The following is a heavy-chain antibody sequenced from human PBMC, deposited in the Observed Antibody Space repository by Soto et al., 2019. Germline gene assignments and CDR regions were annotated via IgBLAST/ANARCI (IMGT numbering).Heavy chain of an antibody. J-gene: IGHJ4*02. CDR2: INHSGST. CDR3: ARAPQIVAMGRPFDY. V-gene: IGHV4-34*01. D-gene: IGHD5-12*01. CDR1: GGCVSIYS. Sequence: SECLSLGCAVCGGCVSIYSWDWIRQPPGKGLEWIGEINHSGSTNYNPSLKSRVTISLDTSKNQFSLRLTSLTAADTAVYFCARAPQIVAMGRPFDYWGQGILVTVSS.